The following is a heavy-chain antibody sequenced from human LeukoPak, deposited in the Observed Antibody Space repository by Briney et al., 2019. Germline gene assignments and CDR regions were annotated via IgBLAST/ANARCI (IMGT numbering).Heavy chain of an antibody. Sequence: SQTLSLTCAISGDSVSNNSTTWNWIRQSPSRGLEWLGRTYYRSKWYNDYAVSVKSRITINPDTSKNQFSLQLNSVTPEDTAVYYCARGPRGDDSSGYYYYYYYGMDVWGQGTTVTVSS. CDR1: GDSVSNNSTT. D-gene: IGHD3-22*01. V-gene: IGHV6-1*01. CDR3: ARGPRGDDSSGYYYYYYYGMDV. CDR2: TYYRSKWYN. J-gene: IGHJ6*02.